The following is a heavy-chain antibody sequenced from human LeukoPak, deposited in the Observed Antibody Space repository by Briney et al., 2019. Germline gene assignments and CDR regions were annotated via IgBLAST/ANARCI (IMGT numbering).Heavy chain of an antibody. D-gene: IGHD3-10*01. CDR3: ARETGSGDY. J-gene: IGHJ4*02. CDR2: ISSSSSTI. Sequence: PGGSLRLSCAASGFTFSSYSMNWVRQAPGKGLEWVSYISSSSSTIYYADSVKGRFTISRDNAKNSLYLQMNGLRAEGTAVYYCARETGSGDYWGQGTLVTVSS. V-gene: IGHV3-48*01. CDR1: GFTFSSYS.